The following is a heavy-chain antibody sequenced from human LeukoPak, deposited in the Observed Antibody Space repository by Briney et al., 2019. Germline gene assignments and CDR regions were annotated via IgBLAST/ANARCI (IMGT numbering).Heavy chain of an antibody. D-gene: IGHD3-10*01. CDR3: ALYGSGSFVDY. V-gene: IGHV3-7*01. J-gene: IGHJ4*02. Sequence: PGGSLRLSCAASGFTFSSYWMSWVRQAPGKGLEWVANIKQDGSEKYYVDSVKGRFTISRDNAKNSLYLQMNSLRAEDTAVYYCALYGSGSFVDYWGQGTLVTVSS. CDR1: GFTFSSYW. CDR2: IKQDGSEK.